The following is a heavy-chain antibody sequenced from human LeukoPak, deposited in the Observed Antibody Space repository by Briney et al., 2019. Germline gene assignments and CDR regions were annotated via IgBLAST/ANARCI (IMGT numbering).Heavy chain of an antibody. CDR1: GFNFADFD. V-gene: IGHV3-43*02. CDR3: AKTRRSGTEYGDFDH. J-gene: IGHJ4*02. D-gene: IGHD1-26*01. Sequence: GGSLRLSCAASGFNFADFDMHWVRQTPGKGLEWVSLIRRDGRTAYYAVSVKGRFTISRDNSRTSLYLQMNGLRTEDTALYHCAKTRRSGTEYGDFDHWGQGTQVTVSS. CDR2: IRRDGRTA.